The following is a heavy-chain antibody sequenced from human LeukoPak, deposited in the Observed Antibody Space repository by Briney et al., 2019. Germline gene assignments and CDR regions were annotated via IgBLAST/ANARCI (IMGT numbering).Heavy chain of an antibody. J-gene: IGHJ5*02. D-gene: IGHD3-9*01. V-gene: IGHV3-23*01. CDR3: AKDYAILTGYPNWFDP. Sequence: PGGSLRLSCVASGLTFSNYGISWVRQAPGKGLEWVSAISSTGGTTYYADSVKGHFTISRDNSKNTLYLQMNSLRAEDTAVYYCAKDYAILTGYPNWFDPWGQGTLVTVSS. CDR1: GLTFSNYG. CDR2: ISSTGGTT.